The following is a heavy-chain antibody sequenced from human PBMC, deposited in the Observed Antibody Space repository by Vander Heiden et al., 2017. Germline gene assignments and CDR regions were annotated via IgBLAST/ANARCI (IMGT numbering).Heavy chain of an antibody. Sequence: VQPVEPGGAWARRGVSLRLYGAASGLPSAQEAMHWVRQGPGKGLWWVSGISWNSGSIGYADSVKGRFTISRDNAKNSLYLQMNSLRAEDTALYYCAKDSRWEYWAVAGPFDYWGQGTLVTVSS. CDR3: AKDSRWEYWAVAGPFDY. J-gene: IGHJ4*02. CDR1: GLPSAQEA. V-gene: IGHV3-9*02. D-gene: IGHD6-19*01. CDR2: ISWNSGSI.